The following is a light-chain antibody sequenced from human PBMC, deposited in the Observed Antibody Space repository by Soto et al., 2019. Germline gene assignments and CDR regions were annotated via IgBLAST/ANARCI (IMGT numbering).Light chain of an antibody. CDR1: QSVTSNY. V-gene: IGKV3-20*01. Sequence: PGERATLSCRAGQSVTSNYLAWYQQKPGQAPRLLIYDASNRATGTPDRFLGRGSGTDFTLIISRVEPDDFAVYCCQQYADSPITFGRGKRLEIK. CDR3: QQYADSPIT. CDR2: DAS. J-gene: IGKJ5*01.